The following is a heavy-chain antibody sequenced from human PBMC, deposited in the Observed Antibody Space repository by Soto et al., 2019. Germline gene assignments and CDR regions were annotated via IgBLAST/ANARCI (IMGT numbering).Heavy chain of an antibody. CDR1: GYTFTSYG. Sequence: GASVKVSCKASGYTFTSYGISWVRQAPGQGLEWMGWISAYNGNTNYAQKLQGRVTMTTDTSTSTAYMELRSLRSDDTAVYYCARDKGWDDFWSGYFTLQGYYYGMDVWGQGTKVTVYS. CDR3: ARDKGWDDFWSGYFTLQGYYYGMDV. CDR2: ISAYNGNT. J-gene: IGHJ6*02. D-gene: IGHD3-3*01. V-gene: IGHV1-18*01.